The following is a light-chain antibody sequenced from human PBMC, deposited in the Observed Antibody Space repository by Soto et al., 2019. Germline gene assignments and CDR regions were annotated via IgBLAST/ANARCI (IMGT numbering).Light chain of an antibody. Sequence: QSALTQPPSASGSPGQSGTISCTGTSSDVGGYKYVSWYQQYPGKAPKLMIYEVNKRPSGVPDRFSGSKSGNTASLTVSGLQTEDEADYYCSSYAGSNNYVFGTGTKVTVL. CDR2: EVN. V-gene: IGLV2-8*01. CDR3: SSYAGSNNYV. CDR1: SSDVGGYKY. J-gene: IGLJ1*01.